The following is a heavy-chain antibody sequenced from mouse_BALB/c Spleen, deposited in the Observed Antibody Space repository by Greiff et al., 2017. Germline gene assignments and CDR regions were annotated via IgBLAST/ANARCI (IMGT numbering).Heavy chain of an antibody. CDR3: ARSIYYYGSSYLYYFDS. CDR2: VLPGSGST. J-gene: IGHJ2*01. CDR1: GYTFSSYW. V-gene: IGHV1-9*01. Sequence: QVHVKQSGAELMKPGASVKISCKATGYTFSSYWIEWVKQRPGHGLEWIGEVLPGSGSTNYNEKFKGKATFTADTSSNTAYMQLSSLTSEDSAVYYCARSIYYYGSSYLYYFDSGGQGTTPTVPS. D-gene: IGHD1-1*01.